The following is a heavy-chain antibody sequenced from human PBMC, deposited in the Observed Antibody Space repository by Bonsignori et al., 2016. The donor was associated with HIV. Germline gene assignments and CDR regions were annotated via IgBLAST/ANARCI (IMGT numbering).Heavy chain of an antibody. V-gene: IGHV1-69*10. J-gene: IGHJ3*02. D-gene: IGHD3-22*01. CDR2: IIPILGIA. Sequence: WVRQAPGQGLEWMGGIIPILGIANYAQKFQGRVTITADKSTSTAYMELSSLRSEDTAVYYCARRIDYYDSSGYPYAFDIWGQGTMVTVSS. CDR3: ARRIDYYDSSGYPYAFDI.